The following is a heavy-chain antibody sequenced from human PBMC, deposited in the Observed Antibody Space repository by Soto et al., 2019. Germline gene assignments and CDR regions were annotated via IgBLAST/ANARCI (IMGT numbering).Heavy chain of an antibody. V-gene: IGHV4-59*01. D-gene: IGHD6-13*01. J-gene: IGHJ5*02. Sequence: LSLTCTVSGGSISSYYWSWIRQPPGKGLEWIGYIYYSGSTNYNPPLKSRVTISVDTSKNQFSLKLSPVTAADTAVYYCARGGGSQQLVENWFAPWGQGTLVTVSS. CDR3: ARGGGSQQLVENWFAP. CDR2: IYYSGST. CDR1: GGSISSYY.